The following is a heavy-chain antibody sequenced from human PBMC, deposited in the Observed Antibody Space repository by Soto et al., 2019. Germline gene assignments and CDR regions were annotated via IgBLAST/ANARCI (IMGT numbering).Heavy chain of an antibody. V-gene: IGHV4-30-4*01. Sequence: SETLSLTCTVSGGSISSGDYYWSWIRQPPGKGLEWIGYIYYSGSTYYSPSLKSRVTISVDTSKNQFSLKLSSVTAADTAVYYCASQYSSSWHYDYWGQGTLVTVSS. CDR3: ASQYSSSWHYDY. CDR2: IYYSGST. CDR1: GGSISSGDYY. D-gene: IGHD6-13*01. J-gene: IGHJ4*02.